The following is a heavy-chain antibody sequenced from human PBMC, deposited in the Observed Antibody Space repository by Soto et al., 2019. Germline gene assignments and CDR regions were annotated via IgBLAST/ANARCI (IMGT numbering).Heavy chain of an antibody. V-gene: IGHV4-61*01. CDR2: IYYSGST. D-gene: IGHD2-2*01. Sequence: NPSETLSLTCTVSGGSVSSGSYYWSWIRQPPGKGLEWIGYIYYSGSTNYNPSLKSRVTISVDTSKNQFSLKLSSVTAADTAVYYCARVSYQLLSFAFDYWGQGTLVTVSS. J-gene: IGHJ4*02. CDR3: ARVSYQLLSFAFDY. CDR1: GGSVSSGSYY.